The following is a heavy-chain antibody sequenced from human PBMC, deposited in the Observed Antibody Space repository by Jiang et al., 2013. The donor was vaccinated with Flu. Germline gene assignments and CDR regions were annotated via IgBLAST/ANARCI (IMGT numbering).Heavy chain of an antibody. J-gene: IGHJ6*02. Sequence: QSGSELKKPGASVKVSCKASGYTFTSYAMNWVRQAPGQGLEWMGWINTNTGNPTYAQGFTGRFVFSLDTSVSTAYLQISSLKAEDTAVYYCARGAYCSGGSCYLYYYYYGMDVWGQGTTVTVSS. CDR1: GYTFTSYA. CDR2: INTNTGNP. CDR3: ARGAYCSGGSCYLYYYYYGMDV. V-gene: IGHV7-4-1*02. D-gene: IGHD2-15*01.